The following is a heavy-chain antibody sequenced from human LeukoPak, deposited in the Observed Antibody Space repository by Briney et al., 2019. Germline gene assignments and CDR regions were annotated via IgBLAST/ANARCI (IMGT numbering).Heavy chain of an antibody. V-gene: IGHV1-2*02. CDR1: GYTFTGYY. J-gene: IGHJ6*03. Sequence: ASVKVSCKASGYTFTGYYMHWVRQAPGQGLEWMGWINPNSGGTNYAQKFQGRVTMARDTSISTAYMELSRLRSDDTAVYYCARVMVRGPYYYYYMDVWGKGTTVTVSS. CDR3: ARVMVRGPYYYYYMDV. CDR2: INPNSGGT. D-gene: IGHD3-10*01.